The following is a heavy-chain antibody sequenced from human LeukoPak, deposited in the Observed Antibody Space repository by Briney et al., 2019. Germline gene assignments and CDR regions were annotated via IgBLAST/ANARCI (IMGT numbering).Heavy chain of an antibody. CDR1: GYTFTGYY. CDR3: ARVYYDSSGYNTYYYYYMDV. Sequence: GASVKVSCKASGYTFTGYYMHWVRQAPGQGLEWMGWINPNSGGTNYAQKFQGRVTMTRDTSISTAYMELSRLRSDDTAVYYCARVYYDSSGYNTYYYYYMDVWGKGTTVTVPS. D-gene: IGHD3-22*01. J-gene: IGHJ6*03. CDR2: INPNSGGT. V-gene: IGHV1-2*02.